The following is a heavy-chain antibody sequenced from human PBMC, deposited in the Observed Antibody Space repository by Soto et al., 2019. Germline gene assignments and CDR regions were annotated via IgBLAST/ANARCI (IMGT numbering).Heavy chain of an antibody. CDR2: INPSGGST. D-gene: IGHD2-15*01. Sequence: ASVKVSCKASGYTFTSYYMHWVRQAPGQGLEWMGIINPSGGSTSYAQKFQGRVTMTRDTSTSTVYMELSSLRSEDTAVYYCARDLCSGGSCRSFDYWGQGTLVTVSS. CDR1: GYTFTSYY. V-gene: IGHV1-46*03. J-gene: IGHJ4*02. CDR3: ARDLCSGGSCRSFDY.